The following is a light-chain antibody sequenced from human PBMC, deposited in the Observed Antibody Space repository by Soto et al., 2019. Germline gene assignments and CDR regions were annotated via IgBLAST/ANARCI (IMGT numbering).Light chain of an antibody. V-gene: IGLV2-11*01. CDR2: DVS. J-gene: IGLJ2*01. CDR1: SSDVGGYNY. Sequence: QSALTQPRSVSGSPGQSVTISCTGTSSDVGGYNYVSWYQQHPGKAPKLMMYDVSKRPSGVPDRFSGSKSGNTASLTISGLQAEDEADYYCCSYAGSYTVVFCGGTKVTVL. CDR3: CSYAGSYTVV.